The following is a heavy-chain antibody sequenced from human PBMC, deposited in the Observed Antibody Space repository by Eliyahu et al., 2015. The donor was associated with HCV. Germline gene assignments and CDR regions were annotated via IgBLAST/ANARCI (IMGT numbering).Heavy chain of an antibody. J-gene: IGHJ3*02. Sequence: EVQLLESGGGLVQPGGSLXLSCAASGXXFXXYAMSWVRQAPGKGXEWVAGTSSSGHTYYADSVQGRFTISRDNSKNTLSLQMNSLRAEDTALYHCAKILVGPTRGPFDIWGQGTMVTVSS. D-gene: IGHD1-26*01. CDR2: TSSSGHT. V-gene: IGHV3-23*01. CDR1: GXXFXXYA. CDR3: AKILVGPTRGPFDI.